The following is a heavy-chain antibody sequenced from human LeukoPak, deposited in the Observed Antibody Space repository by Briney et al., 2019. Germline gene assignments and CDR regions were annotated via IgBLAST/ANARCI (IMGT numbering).Heavy chain of an antibody. CDR1: GGSVSSNSAA. CDR3: ARYTDSRTRIYYFDY. D-gene: IGHD2-2*02. Sequence: SQTLSLTCALSGGSVSSNSAAWNWIRQSPSRGLEWLGRTFYRSKWYNDYAVSVKGRITINPDTSKNQFSLQLNSVTPEDTAVYYCARYTDSRTRIYYFDYWGQGTLVTVSS. CDR2: TFYRSKWYN. J-gene: IGHJ4*02. V-gene: IGHV6-1*01.